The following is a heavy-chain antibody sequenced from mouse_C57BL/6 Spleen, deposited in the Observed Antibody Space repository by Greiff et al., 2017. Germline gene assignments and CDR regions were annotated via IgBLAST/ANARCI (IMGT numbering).Heavy chain of an antibody. CDR1: GFNIKDYY. J-gene: IGHJ1*03. CDR2: IDPEDGET. Sequence: EVKLMESGAELVKPGASVKLSCTASGFNIKDYYMHWVKQRTEQGLEWIGRIDPEDGETKYAPKFQGKATITADTSSNTAYLQLSSLTSEDTAVYYCAKGDGSTDWYFDVWGTGTTVTVSS. CDR3: AKGDGSTDWYFDV. V-gene: IGHV14-2*01. D-gene: IGHD1-1*01.